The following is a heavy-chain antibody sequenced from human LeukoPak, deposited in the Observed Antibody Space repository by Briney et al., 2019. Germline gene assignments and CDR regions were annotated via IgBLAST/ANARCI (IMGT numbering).Heavy chain of an antibody. CDR1: GFSFSTYA. V-gene: IGHV3-23*01. J-gene: IGHJ4*02. Sequence: GGTLRLSCAASGFSFSTYAMSWVRQAPGKGLEWVSAISGSGGSTYYADSVKGRFTISRDNSKNTLYLQMNSLRAEDTAVYYCAKDRVGVFDYWGQGTLVTVSS. CDR3: AKDRVGVFDY. CDR2: ISGSGGST. D-gene: IGHD2-15*01.